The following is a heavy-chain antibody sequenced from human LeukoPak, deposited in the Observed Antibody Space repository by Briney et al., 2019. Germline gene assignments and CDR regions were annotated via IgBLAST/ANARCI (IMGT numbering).Heavy chain of an antibody. V-gene: IGHV3-13*01. Sequence: PGGSLRLSCAASGFTFSNYDMHWVRQATGKGLEWVSAFHNAGDTHYSGSVKGRFATSRENAKNSFYLQMNNLRAGDTAVYYCARGSCSSRSCYKRLNCLDVWGQGTPVTVSS. CDR2: FHNAGDT. D-gene: IGHD2-2*01. J-gene: IGHJ5*01. CDR3: ARGSCSSRSCYKRLNCLDV. CDR1: GFTFSNYD.